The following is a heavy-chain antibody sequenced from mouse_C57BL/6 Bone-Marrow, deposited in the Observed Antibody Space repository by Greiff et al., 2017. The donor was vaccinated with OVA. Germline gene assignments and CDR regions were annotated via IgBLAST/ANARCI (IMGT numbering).Heavy chain of an antibody. J-gene: IGHJ4*01. CDR3: AREGDYDYSYAMDY. Sequence: QVQLQQPGAELVKPGASVKMSCKASGYTFTSYWITWVKQRPGQGLEWIGDIYPGSGSTNYNEKFKSKATLTVDTSSSTAYMQLSSLTSDDSAVYYCAREGDYDYSYAMDYWGQGTSVTVSS. CDR1: GYTFTSYW. CDR2: IYPGSGST. V-gene: IGHV1-55*01. D-gene: IGHD2-4*01.